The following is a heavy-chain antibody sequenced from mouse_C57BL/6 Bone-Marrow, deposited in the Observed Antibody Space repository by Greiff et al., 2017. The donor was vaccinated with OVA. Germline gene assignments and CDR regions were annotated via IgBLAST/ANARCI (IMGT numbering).Heavy chain of an antibody. Sequence: VKLQESGSELRSPGSSVKLSCKDFDSEVFPIAYMSWVRQKPGHGFEWIGGILPSIGRTIYGEKFEDKATLDADTLSNTAYLELNSLTSEDSAIYYGARVYGSSFSYWYFDVWGTGTTVTVSS. V-gene: IGHV15-2*01. D-gene: IGHD1-1*01. CDR2: ILPSIGRT. CDR3: ARVYGSSFSYWYFDV. J-gene: IGHJ1*03. CDR1: DSEVFPIAY.